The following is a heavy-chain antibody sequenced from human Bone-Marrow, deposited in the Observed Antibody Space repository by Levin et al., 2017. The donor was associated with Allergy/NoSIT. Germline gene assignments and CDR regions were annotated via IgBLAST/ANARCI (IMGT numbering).Heavy chain of an antibody. J-gene: IGHJ4*02. V-gene: IGHV1-2*04. CDR2: INPNSGGT. Sequence: GASVKVSCKASGYTFTGYYMHWVRQAPGQGLEWMGWINPNSGGTNYAQKFQGWVTMTRDTSISTAYMELSRLRSDDTAVYYCARDQGRNYYDSSGYYWVYWGQGTLVTVSS. CDR3: ARDQGRNYYDSSGYYWVY. CDR1: GYTFTGYY. D-gene: IGHD3-22*01.